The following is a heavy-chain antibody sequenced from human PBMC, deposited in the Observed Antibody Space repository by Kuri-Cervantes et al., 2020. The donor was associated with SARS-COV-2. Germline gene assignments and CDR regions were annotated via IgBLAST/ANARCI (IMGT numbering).Heavy chain of an antibody. CDR2: ISSSSSYI. D-gene: IGHD3-9*01. CDR1: GFTFSSYS. V-gene: IGHV3-21*01. CDR3: ARDHSRSILTGPDFDD. Sequence: GESLKISCAASGFTFSSYSMNWVRQAPGEGLEWVSSISSSSSYIYYADSVKGRFTISRDNSKNSLYLQMNSLRAEDTAVYYCARDHSRSILTGPDFDDWGQGTLVTVSS. J-gene: IGHJ4*02.